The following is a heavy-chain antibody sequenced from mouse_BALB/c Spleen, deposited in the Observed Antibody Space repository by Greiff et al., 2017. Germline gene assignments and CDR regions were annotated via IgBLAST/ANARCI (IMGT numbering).Heavy chain of an antibody. D-gene: IGHD2-4*01. CDR3: ARDYDDAMDY. CDR1: GYTFPDYA. V-gene: IGHV1S137*01. J-gene: IGHJ4*01. CDR2: ISTYYGDA. Sequence: QVQLKQSGAELVRPGVSVKISCKGSGYTFPDYAMHWVKQSHAKSLEWIGVISTYYGDASYNQKFKGKATMTVDKSSSTAYMELARLTSEDSAIYYCARDYDDAMDYWGQGTSVTVSS.